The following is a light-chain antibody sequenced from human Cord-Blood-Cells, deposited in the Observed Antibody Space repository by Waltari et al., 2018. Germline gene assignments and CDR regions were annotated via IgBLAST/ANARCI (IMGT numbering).Light chain of an antibody. CDR1: SSDVGGYNY. J-gene: IGLJ1*01. V-gene: IGLV2-8*01. Sequence: QSALTPPPSASGSPGQSVTISCTGTSSDVGGYNYVSWYQQHPGKAPKLMIYEVSNRPSGVPDRFSGSKSGNTASLTVSGLQAEDEADYYCSSYAGSNNVFGTGTKVTVL. CDR2: EVS. CDR3: SSYAGSNNV.